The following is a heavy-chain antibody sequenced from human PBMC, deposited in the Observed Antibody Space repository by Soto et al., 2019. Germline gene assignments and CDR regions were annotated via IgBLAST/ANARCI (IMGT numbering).Heavy chain of an antibody. Sequence: ASVKVSCKASGGTFSSYTISWVRQAPGQGLEWMGRIIPILGIANYAQKFQGRVTITADKSTSTAYMELSSLRSEDTAVYYCARGYCSGGSCYSGVRPLLIWGQGTMVTVSS. V-gene: IGHV1-69*02. J-gene: IGHJ3*02. CDR2: IIPILGIA. CDR1: GGTFSSYT. D-gene: IGHD2-15*01. CDR3: ARGYCSGGSCYSGVRPLLI.